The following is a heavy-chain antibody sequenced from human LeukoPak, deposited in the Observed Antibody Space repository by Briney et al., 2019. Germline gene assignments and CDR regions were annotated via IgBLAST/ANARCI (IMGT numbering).Heavy chain of an antibody. CDR2: ISYDGSNK. D-gene: IGHD2-2*01. CDR1: GFTFSSYA. J-gene: IGHJ4*02. Sequence: GGSLRLSCVASGFTFSSYAMHWVRQAPGKGLEWVAVISYDGSNKYYADSVKGRFTISRDNSKNTLYLQMNSLRAEDTAVYYCARDLVPAAMFFDYWGQGTLVTVSS. CDR3: ARDLVPAAMFFDY. V-gene: IGHV3-30*04.